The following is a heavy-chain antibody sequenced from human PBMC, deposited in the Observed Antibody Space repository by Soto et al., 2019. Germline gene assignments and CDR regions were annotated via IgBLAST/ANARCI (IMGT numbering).Heavy chain of an antibody. Sequence: QVQLQESGPGLLKPSETLSLTCTVSGGPISSYYWSWIRQPARKVLEWIGRIYTSGRTNYKPSLKSRVTMSVDTSKNQFSLKLSSVTAADTAVYYCARACSSNSCYDVFDYWGQGTLVTVSS. CDR1: GGPISSYY. CDR2: IYTSGRT. V-gene: IGHV4-4*07. J-gene: IGHJ4*02. D-gene: IGHD2-2*01. CDR3: ARACSSNSCYDVFDY.